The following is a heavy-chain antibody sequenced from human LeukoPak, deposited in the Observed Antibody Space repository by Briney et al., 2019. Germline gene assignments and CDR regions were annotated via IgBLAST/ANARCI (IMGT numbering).Heavy chain of an antibody. D-gene: IGHD5-12*01. CDR1: GFTFSSYG. CDR2: IWYDGSNK. V-gene: IGHV3-33*06. J-gene: IGHJ4*02. CDR3: AKDRIDSGYESPGLDY. Sequence: SGGSLRLSCAASGFTFSSYGMHWVRQAPGKGLEWAAVIWYDGSNKYYADSVKGRFTISRDNSKNTLYLQMNSLRAEDTAVYYCAKDRIDSGYESPGLDYWGQGTLVTVSS.